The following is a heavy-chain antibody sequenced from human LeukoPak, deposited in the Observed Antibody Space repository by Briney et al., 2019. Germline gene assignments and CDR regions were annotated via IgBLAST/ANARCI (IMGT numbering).Heavy chain of an antibody. J-gene: IGHJ6*02. V-gene: IGHV4-34*01. Sequence: SETLSLTCAVYGGSFSGYYWSWIRQPPGKGLEWIGEINHSGSTNYNPSLKSRVTISVDTSKNQFSLKLSSVTAADTAVYYCARGPRGGTTEYYYGMDVWSQGTTVTVSS. CDR2: INHSGST. CDR3: ARGPRGGTTEYYYGMDV. D-gene: IGHD1-1*01. CDR1: GGSFSGYY.